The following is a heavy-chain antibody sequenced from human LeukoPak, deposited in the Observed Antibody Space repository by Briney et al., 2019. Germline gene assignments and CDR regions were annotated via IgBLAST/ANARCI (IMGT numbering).Heavy chain of an antibody. CDR3: AREGYSSSSFDY. D-gene: IGHD6-6*01. CDR1: GGSISSYY. J-gene: IGHJ4*02. CDR2: IYYSGST. V-gene: IGHV4-59*01. Sequence: SETLSLTCTVSGGSISSYYWSWIRQPPGKGLEWIGYIYYSGSTNYNPSLKSRVTISVDTSKNQFSLKLSSVTAADTAVYYCAREGYSSSSFDYWGQGTLVTVSS.